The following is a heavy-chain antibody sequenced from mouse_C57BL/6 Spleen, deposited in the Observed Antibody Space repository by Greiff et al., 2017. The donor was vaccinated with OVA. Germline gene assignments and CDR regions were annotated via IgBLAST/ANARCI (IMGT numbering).Heavy chain of an antibody. CDR2: ISYDGSN. CDR1: GYSITSGYY. CDR3: ARESSTVVATYYAMDY. J-gene: IGHJ4*01. V-gene: IGHV3-6*01. D-gene: IGHD1-1*01. Sequence: EVKVEESGPGLVKPSQSLSLTCSVTGYSITSGYYWNWIRQFPGNKLEWMGYISYDGSNNYNPSLKNRISITRDTSKNQFFLKLNSVTTEDTATYYCARESSTVVATYYAMDYWGQGTSVTVSS.